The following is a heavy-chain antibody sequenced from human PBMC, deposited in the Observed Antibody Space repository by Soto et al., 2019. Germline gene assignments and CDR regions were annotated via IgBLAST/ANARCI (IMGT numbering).Heavy chain of an antibody. CDR2: IWNDGTNP. J-gene: IGHJ5*02. D-gene: IGHD1-7*01. CDR1: GFTFSSYG. Sequence: QVQLVESGGGVVQPGRSLRLSCAASGFTFSSYGMHWVRQAPGKGLEWVAVIWNDGTNPYYADSVQGRFTISRDNSKNTLYLQMNRLSAEDTAVYYCARDNVASTNYFWFDPRGQGTLVTVSS. V-gene: IGHV3-33*08. CDR3: ARDNVASTNYFWFDP.